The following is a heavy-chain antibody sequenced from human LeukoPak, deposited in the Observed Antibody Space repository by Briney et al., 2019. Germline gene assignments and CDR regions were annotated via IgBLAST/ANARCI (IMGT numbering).Heavy chain of an antibody. CDR1: AFTFSTYA. J-gene: IGHJ4*02. CDR2: ISGSGAST. CDR3: AKDLNTAAGPGGY. Sequence: GGSLRLSCAASAFTFSTYAMSWVRQAPGKGLEWVSAISGSGASTYYADSVKGRFTISRDNSKNTLYLQMNSLRAEDTAVYYCAKDLNTAAGPGGYWGQGTLVTVSS. V-gene: IGHV3-23*01. D-gene: IGHD6-13*01.